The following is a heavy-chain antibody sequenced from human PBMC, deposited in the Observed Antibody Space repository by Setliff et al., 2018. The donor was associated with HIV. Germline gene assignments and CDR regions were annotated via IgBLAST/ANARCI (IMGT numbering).Heavy chain of an antibody. Sequence: PSETLSLTCSVSGGPMRSSSYYWGWIRQPPGKGLEWIGSIYYTGSTYSNQSLKGRLTISEDASKSQFSLTLRSVTAADTAVYYCARRLAIGHWYFDIWGRGTLVTVSS. V-gene: IGHV4-39*01. CDR1: GGPMRSSSYY. CDR3: ARRLAIGHWYFDI. J-gene: IGHJ2*01. CDR2: IYYTGST.